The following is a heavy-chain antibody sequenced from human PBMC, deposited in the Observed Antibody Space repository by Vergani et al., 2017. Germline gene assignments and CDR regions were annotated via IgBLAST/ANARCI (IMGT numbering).Heavy chain of an antibody. CDR2: IDPNSVDT. CDR1: GFTFTSYH. D-gene: IGHD2-2*01. J-gene: IGHJ4*02. CDR3: ARVVVGSSRTSCFADH. V-gene: IGHV1-2*06. Sequence: QVQLVQSGAEVKKPGASVRVSCKASGFTFTSYHIHWVRQAPGQGLDWLGRIDPNSVDTRYSQRFQDRVTITRDTTINTAYMEMTRLRPDDTAIYYCARVVVGSSRTSCFADHWGQGTLVTVSS.